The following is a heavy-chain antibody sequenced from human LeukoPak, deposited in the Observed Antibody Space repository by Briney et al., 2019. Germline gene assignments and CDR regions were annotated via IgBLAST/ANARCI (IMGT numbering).Heavy chain of an antibody. V-gene: IGHV3-7*03. CDR1: GFTFSSYW. J-gene: IGHJ6*02. D-gene: IGHD1-26*01. Sequence: GGSLRLSCAASGFTFSSYWMNWARQAPGKGLEWVASINHNGNVDYYVDSVKGRLTISRDNAKNSLYLQMSNLRAEDTAVYFFASWDCLDFWGQGATVTVSS. CDR2: INHNGNVD. CDR3: ASWDCLDF.